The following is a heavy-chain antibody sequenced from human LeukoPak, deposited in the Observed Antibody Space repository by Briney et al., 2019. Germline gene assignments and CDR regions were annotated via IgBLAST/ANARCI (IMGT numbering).Heavy chain of an antibody. D-gene: IGHD3-3*01. Sequence: KTSETLSLTCTVSGGSISSGGYYWSWIRQPPGKGLEWIGYIYHSGSTYYNPSLKSRVTISVDRSKNQFSLKLSSVTAADTAVYYCARVVYDFWSRISYYFDYWGQGTLVTVSS. CDR3: ARVVYDFWSRISYYFDY. CDR1: GGSISSGGYY. V-gene: IGHV4-30-2*01. J-gene: IGHJ4*02. CDR2: IYHSGST.